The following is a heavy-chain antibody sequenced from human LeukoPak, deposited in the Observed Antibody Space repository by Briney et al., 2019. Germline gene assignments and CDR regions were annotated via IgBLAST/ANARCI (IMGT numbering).Heavy chain of an antibody. D-gene: IGHD4-17*01. J-gene: IGHJ4*02. V-gene: IGHV3-53*01. CDR3: ARAGGSTVSHSDY. Sequence: GGSLRLSCAASGFTVSSNYMSWVRQAPGKGLEWVSVIYSGGCTYYADSVKGRFTISKDNAKNSLYLQMNSLRAEDTAVYYCARAGGSTVSHSDYWGQGTLVTVSS. CDR2: IYSGGCT. CDR1: GFTVSSNY.